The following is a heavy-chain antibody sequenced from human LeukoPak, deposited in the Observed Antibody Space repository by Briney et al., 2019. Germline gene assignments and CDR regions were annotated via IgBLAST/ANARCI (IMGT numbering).Heavy chain of an antibody. Sequence: ASVKVSCKASGYTFTSYYMHWVRQAPGQGLEWMGMINPGGGSTTYAQKFQGRVTMTRDTSTSTVYMELSSLRSEDTAVYYCARVELYASGWYGSIDYWGRGTLVAVSS. D-gene: IGHD6-19*01. CDR2: INPGGGST. J-gene: IGHJ4*02. CDR1: GYTFTSYY. V-gene: IGHV1-46*01. CDR3: ARVELYASGWYGSIDY.